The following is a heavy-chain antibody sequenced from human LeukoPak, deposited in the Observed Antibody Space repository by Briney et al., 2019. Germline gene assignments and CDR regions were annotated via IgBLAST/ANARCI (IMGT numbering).Heavy chain of an antibody. D-gene: IGHD3-10*01. CDR3: ARARYGSGSYYYY. CDR2: INPSGGST. Sequence: ASVKVSCKASGYTFTSYYMHWVRQAPGQGLESMGIINPSGGSTSYAQKFQGRVTITRDTSASTAYMELSSLRSEDTAVYYCARARYGSGSYYYYWGQGTLVTVSS. J-gene: IGHJ4*02. V-gene: IGHV1-46*01. CDR1: GYTFTSYY.